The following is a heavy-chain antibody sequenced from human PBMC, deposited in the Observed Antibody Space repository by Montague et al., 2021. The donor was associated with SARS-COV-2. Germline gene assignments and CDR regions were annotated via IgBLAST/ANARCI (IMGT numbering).Heavy chain of an antibody. CDR2: ISSSGSTT. J-gene: IGHJ4*02. Sequence: SLRLSCPGSGFTFSNYEMNWVRQAPGKGLEWISNISSSGSTTYYIDSVEGRFTISRDNAKNSLYLQMNSLRAEDTAVYYCAREGFTGKYVEYWGQGTLVTVSS. D-gene: IGHD2-8*02. CDR3: AREGFTGKYVEY. CDR1: GFTFSNYE. V-gene: IGHV3-48*03.